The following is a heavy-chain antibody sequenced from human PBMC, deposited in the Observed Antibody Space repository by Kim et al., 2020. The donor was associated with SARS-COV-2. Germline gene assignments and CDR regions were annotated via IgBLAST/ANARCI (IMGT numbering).Heavy chain of an antibody. D-gene: IGHD6-19*01. V-gene: IGHV4-39*01. J-gene: IGHJ4*02. Sequence: SETLSLTCTVSGGSISSSSYYWGWIRQPPGKGLEWIGSIYYSGSTYYNPSLKSRVTISVDTSKNQFSLKLSSVTAADTAMYYCARHVFNPSLLQWLVMGNYYFDSWGQGTLVTVSS. CDR2: IYYSGST. CDR3: ARHVFNPSLLQWLVMGNYYFDS. CDR1: GGSISSSSYY.